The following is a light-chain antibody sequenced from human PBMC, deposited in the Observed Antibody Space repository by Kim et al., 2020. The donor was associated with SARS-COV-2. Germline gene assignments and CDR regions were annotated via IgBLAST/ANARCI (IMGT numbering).Light chain of an antibody. V-gene: IGLV3-1*01. CDR3: QAWDSSTGV. Sequence: GSPGQTASITCSGDKLGDKYVCWYQQKPGQSPGRVIYEDSRRPSGIPERFLGSNSGNTATLTISGTQAMDEADYYCQAWDSSTGVFGGGTQLTVL. CDR2: EDS. CDR1: KLGDKY. J-gene: IGLJ3*02.